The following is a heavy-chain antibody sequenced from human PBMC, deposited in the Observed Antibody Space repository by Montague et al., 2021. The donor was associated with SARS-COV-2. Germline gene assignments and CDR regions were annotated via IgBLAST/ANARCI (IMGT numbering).Heavy chain of an antibody. CDR3: ARDASYFGPVRANHGAFDL. CDR1: GDSITPYDDSIGGYF. V-gene: IGHV4-4*07. CDR2: IYTNGNF. Sequence: SETLSLTCSVSGDSITPYDDSIGGYFWSWIRQPAGKGLDWIGRIYTNGNFDYNPSLNSRFSISMDTSKKEFSMRLISVTASDTAVYSFARDASYFGPVRANHGAFDLWGQGILVTVSS. J-gene: IGHJ5*02. D-gene: IGHD2/OR15-2a*01.